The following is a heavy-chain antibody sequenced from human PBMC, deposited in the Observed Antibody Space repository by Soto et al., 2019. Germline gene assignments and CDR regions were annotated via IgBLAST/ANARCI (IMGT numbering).Heavy chain of an antibody. Sequence: GGSLRLSCAASGFTLRTYTMNWVRQAPGKGLEWVSSISISSSDRYYADSVRGRFTISRDNAKNALYLQMNSLRADDTAVYFCVRGMNPRFGGQGNLVTVSS. J-gene: IGHJ4*01. D-gene: IGHD3-16*01. CDR2: ISISSSDR. CDR1: GFTLRTYT. CDR3: VRGMNPRF. V-gene: IGHV3-21*06.